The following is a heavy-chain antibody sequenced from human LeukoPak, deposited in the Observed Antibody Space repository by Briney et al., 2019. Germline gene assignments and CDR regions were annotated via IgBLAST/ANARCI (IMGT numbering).Heavy chain of an antibody. CDR3: AKDRLLWFGEYLNWFDP. J-gene: IGHJ5*02. CDR2: MKGGGET. D-gene: IGHD3-10*01. Sequence: GGSLRLSCAASGFSFINYAMSWVRQAPARGPEWLSSMKGGGETFYADSVKGRFTLSRDDSRNTVYLQLNNLRVEDTAIYYCAKDRLLWFGEYLNWFDPWGQGTLVTVSS. V-gene: IGHV3-23*01. CDR1: GFSFINYA.